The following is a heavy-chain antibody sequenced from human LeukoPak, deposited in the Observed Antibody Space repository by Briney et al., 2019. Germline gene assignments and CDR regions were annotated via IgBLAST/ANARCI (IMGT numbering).Heavy chain of an antibody. D-gene: IGHD6-6*01. V-gene: IGHV6-1*01. Sequence: SQTLSLTCAISGDSVSSNTGSWHWVRQSPSRGLEWLGRTYCRSKWYNDYAESVKGRITFNPDTSKNHFSLQLNSVTPEDTAVYYCARSSSRKLDYWGQGTLVTVSS. J-gene: IGHJ4*02. CDR1: GDSVSSNTGS. CDR2: TYCRSKWYN. CDR3: ARSSSRKLDY.